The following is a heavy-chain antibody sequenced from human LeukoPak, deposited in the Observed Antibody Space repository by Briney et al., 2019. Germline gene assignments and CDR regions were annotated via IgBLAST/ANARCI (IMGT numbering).Heavy chain of an antibody. CDR2: IYYSGST. V-gene: IGHV4-39*01. J-gene: IGHJ4*02. Sequence: SETLSLTCTVSGGFISSSSHYWGWVRQPPGNGLEWIGSIYYSGSTYYNPSLKSRVTISVDTSKNQFSLKLSSVTAADTAVYYCASIRFLEWLTLYFDYWGQGTLVTVSS. CDR1: GGFISSSSHY. D-gene: IGHD3-3*01. CDR3: ASIRFLEWLTLYFDY.